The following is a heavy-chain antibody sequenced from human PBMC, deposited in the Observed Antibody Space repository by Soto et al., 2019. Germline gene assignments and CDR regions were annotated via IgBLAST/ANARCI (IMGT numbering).Heavy chain of an antibody. V-gene: IGHV3-48*03. Sequence: GGSLRLSCAASGFTFSSYEMNWVRQAPGKGLEWVSYISSSGSTIYYADSVKGRFTISRDNTKNSLYLQMNSLRAEDTAVYYCARRSPDYYYYYGMDVWGQGTTVTVSS. CDR3: ARRSPDYYYYYGMDV. J-gene: IGHJ6*02. CDR2: ISSSGSTI. CDR1: GFTFSSYE.